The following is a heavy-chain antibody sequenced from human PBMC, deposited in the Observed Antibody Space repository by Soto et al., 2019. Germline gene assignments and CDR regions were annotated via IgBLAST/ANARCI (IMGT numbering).Heavy chain of an antibody. D-gene: IGHD6-13*01. V-gene: IGHV3-30-3*01. CDR2: ISYDESNK. J-gene: IGHJ5*02. CDR3: ARSSISWYYGWFDP. CDR1: GFTFSNYA. Sequence: QVQLVESGGGVVQPGRSLRLSCAASGFTFSNYAMHWVRQAPGKGLEWVAVISYDESNKYSADSVKGRFTISRDISKNTRYLQMNSLRAEDTAVSYCARSSISWYYGWFDPWGQGTLVTVSS.